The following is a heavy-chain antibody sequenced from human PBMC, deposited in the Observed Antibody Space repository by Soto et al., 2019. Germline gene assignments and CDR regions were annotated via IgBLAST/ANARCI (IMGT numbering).Heavy chain of an antibody. J-gene: IGHJ6*02. CDR2: ISAYNGNT. D-gene: IGHD2-8*01. CDR3: ARGRKSCTNGVCTVYGMDG. Sequence: QVQLVQSGAEVKKPGASVKVSCKASGYTFTSYGISWVRQAPGQGLEWMGWISAYNGNTHYAQKFQGRVTMTTDTSTSTAYMEVRNLRSDETVVYCWARGRKSCTNGVCTVYGMDGWGQGTTVNVSS. V-gene: IGHV1-18*01. CDR1: GYTFTSYG.